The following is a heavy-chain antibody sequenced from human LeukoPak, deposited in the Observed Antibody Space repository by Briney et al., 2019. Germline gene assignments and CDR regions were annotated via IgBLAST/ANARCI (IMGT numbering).Heavy chain of an antibody. CDR1: GGSISNDY. CDR2: VYYSGST. Sequence: TSETLSLTCTVSGGSISNDYWNWVRQPPGKGLEWIGYVYYSGSTDYNPSLKSRVTISVDTSKNQFPLKLSSVTAADTAVYYCARRRSGDSHFDYWGQGTLVTVSS. J-gene: IGHJ4*02. CDR3: ARRRSGDSHFDY. V-gene: IGHV4-59*08. D-gene: IGHD3-16*01.